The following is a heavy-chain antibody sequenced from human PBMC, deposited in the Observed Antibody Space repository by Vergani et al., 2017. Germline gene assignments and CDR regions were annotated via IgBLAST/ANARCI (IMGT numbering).Heavy chain of an antibody. CDR3: ARESSGSAFDF. V-gene: IGHV4-39*07. CDR2: IYYSGST. J-gene: IGHJ4*02. D-gene: IGHD2-15*01. CDR1: NDSVSNTFYY. Sequence: QVQLQESGPGLVKPSETLSLTCTVSNDSVSNTFYYWGRIRQTPGKGLEWIGSIYYSGSTYYNPSLESRLTMSVDMSKNQFSLRLTFATSSDTAVYYCARESSGSAFDFWGQGTLVIVSS.